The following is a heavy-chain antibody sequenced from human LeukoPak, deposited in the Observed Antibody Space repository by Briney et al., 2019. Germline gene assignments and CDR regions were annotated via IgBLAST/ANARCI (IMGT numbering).Heavy chain of an antibody. CDR3: ARAPYDFWSGRHYNYYGMDV. V-gene: IGHV4-34*01. CDR1: GGSFSGYY. J-gene: IGHJ6*02. Sequence: SETLSLTCAVYGGSFSGYYWSWIRQPPGKGLEWIGEINHSGSTNYNPSLKSRVTISVDTSKIQFSLKLSSVTAVDTAVYYCARAPYDFWSGRHYNYYGMDVWGQGTTVTVSS. D-gene: IGHD3-3*01. CDR2: INHSGST.